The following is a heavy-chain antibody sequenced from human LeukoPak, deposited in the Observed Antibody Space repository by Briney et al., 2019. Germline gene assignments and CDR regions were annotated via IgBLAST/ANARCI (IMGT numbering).Heavy chain of an antibody. CDR2: IYYSGSS. CDR3: ARHYYDSSGYFFFDF. Sequence: AGTLSLTCTASGCSVRSCSFFWSCLRPPPGQGLEYIGYIYYSGSSNYNPSLKRRATTSVNTSKNQFSLKLSSVTAADTAVYYCARHYYDSSGYFFFDFWGQGTLVTVSS. V-gene: IGHV4-61*01. D-gene: IGHD3-22*01. CDR1: GCSVRSCSFF. J-gene: IGHJ4*02.